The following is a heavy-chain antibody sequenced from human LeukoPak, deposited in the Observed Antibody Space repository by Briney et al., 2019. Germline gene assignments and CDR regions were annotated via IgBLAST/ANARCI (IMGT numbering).Heavy chain of an antibody. CDR2: ISSSSSYI. D-gene: IGHD6-13*01. CDR3: ARGSGSSWYFYFDY. Sequence: GGSLRLSCAASGFTFSSYSMNWVRQAPGKGLEWVSSISSSSSYIYYADSVKGRFTISRDNAKNSVYLQMNSLRAEDTALYYCARGSGSSWYFYFDYWGQGTLVTVSS. CDR1: GFTFSSYS. J-gene: IGHJ4*02. V-gene: IGHV3-21*04.